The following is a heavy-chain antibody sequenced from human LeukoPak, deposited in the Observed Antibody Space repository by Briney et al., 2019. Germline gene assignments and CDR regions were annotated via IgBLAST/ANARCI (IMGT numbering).Heavy chain of an antibody. D-gene: IGHD6-6*01. J-gene: IGHJ3*02. CDR2: TYYSGST. V-gene: IGHV4-39*01. CDR1: GGSISSSSYY. CDR3: ARRSIAEDAFDI. Sequence: SETLSLTCTVSGGSISSSSYYWGWIRQPPGKGLEWIGSTYYSGSTYYNPSLKSRVTISVDTSKNQFSLKLSSVTAADTAVYYCARRSIAEDAFDIWGQGTMVTVSS.